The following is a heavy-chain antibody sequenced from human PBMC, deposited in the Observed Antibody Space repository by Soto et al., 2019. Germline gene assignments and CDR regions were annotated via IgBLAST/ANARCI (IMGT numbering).Heavy chain of an antibody. Sequence: SQTLSLTCVISGDSVSTNSATWDWFRQSPSRGLEWLGRTYYRSRWFHDYAVSVKSRITIIPDTSNNQLSLQLTSVTPDDTAVYYCARLVGNSWLDSWGQGTLVTSPQ. CDR3: ARLVGNSWLDS. V-gene: IGHV6-1*01. CDR1: GDSVSTNSAT. D-gene: IGHD2-2*01. CDR2: TYYRSRWFH. J-gene: IGHJ5*01.